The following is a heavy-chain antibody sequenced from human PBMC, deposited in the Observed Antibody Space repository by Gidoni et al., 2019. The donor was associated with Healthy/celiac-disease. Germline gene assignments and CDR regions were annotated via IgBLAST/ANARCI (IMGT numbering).Heavy chain of an antibody. J-gene: IGHJ6*02. V-gene: IGHV3-7*04. CDR3: ARDAYNWNYVDGMDV. CDR2: IKQDGSEK. Sequence: EVQLVESGGGLVQPGGSLRLSWAASGFPFSRYWMSWVRQAPGKGLEWVANIKQDGSEKYYVDSVKGRFTISRDNAKNSLYLQMNSLRAEDTAVYYCARDAYNWNYVDGMDVWGQGTTVTVSS. CDR1: GFPFSRYW. D-gene: IGHD1-7*01.